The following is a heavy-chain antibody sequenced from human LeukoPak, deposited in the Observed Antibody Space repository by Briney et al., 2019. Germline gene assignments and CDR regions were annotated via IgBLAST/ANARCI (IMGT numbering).Heavy chain of an antibody. D-gene: IGHD7-27*01. CDR3: ARDLAWGAFDY. J-gene: IGHJ4*02. CDR2: ISGSGGST. V-gene: IGHV3-23*01. Sequence: GGSLRLSCAASGFTFSSYGMSWVRQAPGKGLEWVSAISGSGGSTYYADSVKGRFTISRDDSKNTLSLQMNSLRVEDTAVYYCARDLAWGAFDYWGQGTLVTVSS. CDR1: GFTFSSYG.